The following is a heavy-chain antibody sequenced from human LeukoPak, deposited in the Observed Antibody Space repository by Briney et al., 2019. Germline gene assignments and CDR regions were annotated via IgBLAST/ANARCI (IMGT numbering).Heavy chain of an antibody. CDR3: ARDGDSSSLGYFDY. V-gene: IGHV1-2*02. J-gene: IGHJ4*02. CDR1: GYTFTGYY. CDR2: INPNSGGT. Sequence: ASVEVSCKASGYTFTGYYMHWVRQAPGQGLEWMGWINPNSGGTNYAQKFQGRVTMTRDTSISTAYMELSRLRSDDTAVYYCARDGDSSSLGYFDYWGQGTLVTVSS. D-gene: IGHD6-6*01.